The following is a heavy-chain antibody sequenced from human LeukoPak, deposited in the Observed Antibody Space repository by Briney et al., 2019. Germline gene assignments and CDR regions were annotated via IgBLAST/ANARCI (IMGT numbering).Heavy chain of an antibody. V-gene: IGHV4-31*03. CDR1: GGSISSGGYY. CDR3: ARSLGYCSSTSCYTSENFGY. Sequence: SETLSLTCTVSGGSISSGGYYWSWIRQHPGKGLEWIGYIYYSGSTYYNPFLKSRVTISVDTSKNQFSLKLSSVTAADTAVYYCARSLGYCSSTSCYTSENFGYWGQGTLVTVSS. J-gene: IGHJ4*02. D-gene: IGHD2-2*02. CDR2: IYYSGST.